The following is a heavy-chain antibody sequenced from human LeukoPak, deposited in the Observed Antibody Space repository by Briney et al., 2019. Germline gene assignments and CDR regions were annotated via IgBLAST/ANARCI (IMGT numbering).Heavy chain of an antibody. D-gene: IGHD5-24*01. CDR2: INPNSGGT. Sequence: ASVKVSCKASGYTFTGYYMHWVRQAPGQGLEWMGWINPNSGGTNYAQKFQGRVTMTRDTSISTAYMELSRLRSDDTAVYYCARGRDGYNDFGYFGYWGQGTLVTVSS. V-gene: IGHV1-2*02. J-gene: IGHJ4*02. CDR3: ARGRDGYNDFGYFGY. CDR1: GYTFTGYY.